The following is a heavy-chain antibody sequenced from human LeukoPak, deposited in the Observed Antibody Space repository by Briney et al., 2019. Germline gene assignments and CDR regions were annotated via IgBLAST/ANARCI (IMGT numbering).Heavy chain of an antibody. J-gene: IGHJ4*02. CDR2: IYYSGST. Sequence: SQTLSLTCTVCDGSISSDDYYWSWIRQPPGKGLEWMGYIYYSGSTYYSPSLKSRVTISVDTSKNQFSLKLSSVTAADTAVYYCARDTSRITGTGSGYFDYWGPGTLVTVSS. CDR1: DGSISSDDYY. V-gene: IGHV4-30-4*08. CDR3: ARDTSRITGTGSGYFDY. D-gene: IGHD1/OR15-1a*01.